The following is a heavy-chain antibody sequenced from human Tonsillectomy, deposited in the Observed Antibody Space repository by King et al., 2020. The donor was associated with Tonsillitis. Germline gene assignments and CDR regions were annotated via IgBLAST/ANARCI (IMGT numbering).Heavy chain of an antibody. D-gene: IGHD2-21*01. V-gene: IGHV5-51*01. CDR2: IYPDDSDT. CDR3: ARRSRLDGGDYSFDY. Sequence: VQLVESGAEVKKPGESLKISCKGSGYSFASFWIAWVRQMPGEGLEWMGIIYPDDSDTRYSPSFQCQVTISADKSISTAYLQWSSLKAPDTAIYYCARRSRLDGGDYSFDYWGQGTLVTVSS. J-gene: IGHJ4*02. CDR1: GYSFASFW.